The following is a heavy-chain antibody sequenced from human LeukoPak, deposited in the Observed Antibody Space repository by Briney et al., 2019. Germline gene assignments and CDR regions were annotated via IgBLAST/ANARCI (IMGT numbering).Heavy chain of an antibody. CDR1: GGSISSGGYY. J-gene: IGHJ5*02. CDR2: IYYSGST. V-gene: IGHV4-61*08. CDR3: ARVIRKQQLVLGWFDP. Sequence: SETLSLTCTVSGGSISSGGYYWSWIRQHPGQGLEWIGYIYYSGSTNYNPSLKSRVTISVDASKNQFSLKLSSVTAADTAVYYCARVIRKQQLVLGWFDPWGQGTLVTVSS. D-gene: IGHD6-13*01.